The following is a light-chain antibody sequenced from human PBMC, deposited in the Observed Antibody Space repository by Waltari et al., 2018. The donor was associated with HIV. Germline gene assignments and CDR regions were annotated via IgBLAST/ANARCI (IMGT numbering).Light chain of an antibody. CDR2: DVT. Sequence: QSALTQPASMSGSPGQSITISCTGTTSDLSDYYYVSWYQHHPGRAPKLIIDDVTKRPSGVSNRFSGSKSGSTASLTISGLQAEDEGDYYCISYTSSGTLVFGGGTKLTVL. V-gene: IGLV2-14*03. J-gene: IGLJ2*01. CDR3: ISYTSSGTLV. CDR1: TSDLSDYYY.